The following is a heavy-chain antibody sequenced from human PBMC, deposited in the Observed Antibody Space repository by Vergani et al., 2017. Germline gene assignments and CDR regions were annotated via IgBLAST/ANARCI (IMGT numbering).Heavy chain of an antibody. Sequence: QVQLVESGGGLVKPGGSLRLSCAASGFTFSDYYMSWIRQAPGKGLEWVSYISSSSSYTNYADSVKGRFTISRDNAKNSLYLQMNSLRAEDTAVYYCASLSKRESSTSQAGHYWGQGTLVTVSS. CDR3: ASLSKRESSTSQAGHY. V-gene: IGHV3-11*05. D-gene: IGHD2-2*01. CDR1: GFTFSDYY. CDR2: ISSSSSYT. J-gene: IGHJ4*02.